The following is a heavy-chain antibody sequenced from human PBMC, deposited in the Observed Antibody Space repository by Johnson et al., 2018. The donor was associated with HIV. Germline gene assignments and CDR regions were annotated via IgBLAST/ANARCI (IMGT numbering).Heavy chain of an antibody. CDR3: TRVREYSGILGAFDI. Sequence: VQLVESGGGLVLPGGSLRLSCAVSGFTFTDHYMDWVRQAPGTGLERVGRINNANSYTTEYAASVKGRFTISRDASQNSMYLQMNSMKPEDTAVYYCTRVREYSGILGAFDIWGQGTMVTVSS. J-gene: IGHJ3*02. V-gene: IGHV3-72*01. CDR1: GFTFTDHY. D-gene: IGHD1-26*01. CDR2: INNANSYTT.